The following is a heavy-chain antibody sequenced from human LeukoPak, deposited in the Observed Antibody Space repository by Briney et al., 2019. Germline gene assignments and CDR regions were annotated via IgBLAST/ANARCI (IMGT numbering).Heavy chain of an antibody. CDR2: INHSGST. D-gene: IGHD6-13*01. J-gene: IGHJ4*02. CDR1: GGSFSGYY. CDR3: ARPGAAGTGLDY. Sequence: PSETLSLTCAVYGGSFSGYYWNWIRQPPGKGLEWIGEINHSGSTNYNPSLKSRVTISVDTSKTHFSLKLNSVTAADTAVYYCARPGAAGTGLDYWGQGTLVTVSS. V-gene: IGHV4-34*01.